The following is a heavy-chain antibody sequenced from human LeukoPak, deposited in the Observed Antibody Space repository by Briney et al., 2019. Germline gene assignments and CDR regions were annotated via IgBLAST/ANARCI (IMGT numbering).Heavy chain of an antibody. J-gene: IGHJ6*03. Sequence: SETLSLTCAVYGGSFSGYYWSWIRQPPGKGLEWIGEINHSGSTNYNPSLKSRVTISVDTSKNQFSLKLSSVTAADTAVYYCARDPGLAVAGYYYYYMDVWGKGTTVTISS. CDR3: ARDPGLAVAGYYYYYMDV. CDR2: INHSGST. CDR1: GGSFSGYY. V-gene: IGHV4-34*01. D-gene: IGHD6-19*01.